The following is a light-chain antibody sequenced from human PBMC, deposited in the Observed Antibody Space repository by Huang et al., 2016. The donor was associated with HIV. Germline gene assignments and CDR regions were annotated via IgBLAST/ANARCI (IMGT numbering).Light chain of an antibody. V-gene: IGKV1-NL1*01. CDR1: QGIGNS. CDR2: ATS. Sequence: DIQMTQSPSSLSASVGDRVTITCRASQGIGNSLAWYQQQPEKPPRLLLYATSRLERGVPSRFSGCGSWTHYTLTNTTLQPEDIASYYCQQYQSIPWTFGQGTKVEIK. J-gene: IGKJ1*01. CDR3: QQYQSIPWT.